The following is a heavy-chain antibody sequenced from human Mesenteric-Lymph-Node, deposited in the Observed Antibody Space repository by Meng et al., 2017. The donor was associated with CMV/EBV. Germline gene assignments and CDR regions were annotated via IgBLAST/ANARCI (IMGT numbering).Heavy chain of an antibody. V-gene: IGHV3-15*01. J-gene: IGHJ6*02. D-gene: IGHD3-16*01. CDR1: GFTFTSAW. CDR2: IKSKTDGGTT. CDR3: AKDLKAPLVRGGTYYYYGMDV. Sequence: GESLKISCTTSGFTFTSAWMTWVRQAPGKGLEWVGRIKSKTDGGTTDYSAPVKGRFTISRDDSTSTLYLQMNSLRAEDTAVYYCAKDLKAPLVRGGTYYYYGMDVWGQGTTVTVSS.